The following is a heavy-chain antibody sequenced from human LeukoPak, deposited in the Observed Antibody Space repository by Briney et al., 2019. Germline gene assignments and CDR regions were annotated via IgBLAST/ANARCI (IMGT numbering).Heavy chain of an antibody. D-gene: IGHD5-24*01. CDR3: AANRDGYKLPHY. Sequence: PSETLSLTCAAHGASFSGFFWSWIRQSPGKGLEFIGEISYEGSTNYKPSLNSRVTISVDTSKNQFSLKLSSVTAADTAVYYCAANRDGYKLPHYWGQGILVTVSS. V-gene: IGHV4-34*01. CDR2: ISYEGST. J-gene: IGHJ4*02. CDR1: GASFSGFF.